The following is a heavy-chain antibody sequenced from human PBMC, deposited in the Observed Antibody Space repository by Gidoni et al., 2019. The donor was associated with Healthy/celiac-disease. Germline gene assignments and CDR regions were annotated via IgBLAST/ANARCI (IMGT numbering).Heavy chain of an antibody. Sequence: QITLKESGPTLLKPTQTLTLTCTFSGFSLSTSGVGVGWIRQPPGKALEWRALIYWNDDKRYSPSLKSRLTITKDTSKNQVVLTMTNMDPVDTATYYCAHSDSGSYSEADWFDPWGQGTLVTVSS. CDR3: AHSDSGSYSEADWFDP. CDR1: GFSLSTSGVG. CDR2: IYWNDDK. V-gene: IGHV2-5*01. D-gene: IGHD1-26*01. J-gene: IGHJ5*02.